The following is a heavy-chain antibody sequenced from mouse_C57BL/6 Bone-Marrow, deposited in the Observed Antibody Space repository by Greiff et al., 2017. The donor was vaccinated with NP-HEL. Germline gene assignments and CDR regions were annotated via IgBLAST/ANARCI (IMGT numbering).Heavy chain of an antibody. CDR1: GYTFTSYC. V-gene: IGHV1-50*01. CDR3: ADGYYIDY. Sequence: QVQLQPPGAELVKPGASVKLSCKASGYTFTSYCLQWVQQRPGQGLECLCDISPSACYTNYTQKFKGKATLTVDTSSSTAYMQLSSLTSEDSAVFYCADGYYIDYGGQGNTLTVSS. CDR2: ISPSACYT. J-gene: IGHJ2*01. D-gene: IGHD1-1*01.